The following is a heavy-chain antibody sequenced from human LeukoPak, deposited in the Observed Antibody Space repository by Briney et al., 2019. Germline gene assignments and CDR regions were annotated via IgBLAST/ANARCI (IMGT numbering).Heavy chain of an antibody. Sequence: GGSLRLSCAASGFTFSSYSMNWVRQAPGKGLEWVSSISSSSSYTYYADSVKGRFTISRDNAKNSLYLQMNSLRAEDTAVYYCARALSIAAAGKVVYYYYYMDVWGKGTTVTVSS. CDR1: GFTFSSYS. V-gene: IGHV3-21*04. D-gene: IGHD6-13*01. CDR3: ARALSIAAAGKVVYYYYYMDV. CDR2: ISSSSSYT. J-gene: IGHJ6*03.